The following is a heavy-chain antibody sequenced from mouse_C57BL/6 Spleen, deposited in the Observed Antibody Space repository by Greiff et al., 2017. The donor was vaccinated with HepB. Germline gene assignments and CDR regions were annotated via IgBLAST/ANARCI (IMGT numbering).Heavy chain of an antibody. Sequence: QVHVKQPGAELVKPGASVKLSCKASGYTFTSYWMQWVKQRPGQGLEWIGEIDPSDSYTNYNQKFKGKATLTVDTSSSTAYMQLSSLTSEDSAVYYCARGRAYYKGFAYWGQGTLVTVSA. D-gene: IGHD2-12*01. CDR3: ARGRAYYKGFAY. CDR1: GYTFTSYW. J-gene: IGHJ3*01. CDR2: IDPSDSYT. V-gene: IGHV1-50*01.